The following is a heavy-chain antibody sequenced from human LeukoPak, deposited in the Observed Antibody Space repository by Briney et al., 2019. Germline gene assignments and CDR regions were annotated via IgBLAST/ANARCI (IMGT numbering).Heavy chain of an antibody. Sequence: GGSLRLSCAASGFTFSSYSMNWVRQAPGKGLEWVSSISSSSSYIYYADSVKGRFTISRDNSKNTLYLHMNSLRAEDTAIYYCVRDNYSYRLDVWGQGTLVTVSS. V-gene: IGHV3-21*04. J-gene: IGHJ4*02. D-gene: IGHD2-21*01. CDR2: ISSSSSYI. CDR1: GFTFSSYS. CDR3: VRDNYSYRLDV.